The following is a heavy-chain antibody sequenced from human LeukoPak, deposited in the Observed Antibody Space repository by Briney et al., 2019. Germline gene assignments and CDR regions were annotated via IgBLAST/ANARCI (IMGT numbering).Heavy chain of an antibody. Sequence: GASVRVSCKASGYTFSNLGINWVRQAPGQGLEWMGWISGNNDNPNYGQKFQGRFTVTTDSSTNTAYMELRNLRFDDTAVYYCARDGTSTDDYWGQGTLVTVSS. D-gene: IGHD2-2*01. CDR3: ARDGTSTDDY. J-gene: IGHJ4*02. V-gene: IGHV1-18*01. CDR2: ISGNNDNP. CDR1: GYTFSNLG.